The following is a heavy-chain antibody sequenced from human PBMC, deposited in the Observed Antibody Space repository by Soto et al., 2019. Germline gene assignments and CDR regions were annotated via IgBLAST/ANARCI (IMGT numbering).Heavy chain of an antibody. V-gene: IGHV5-10-1*01. D-gene: IGHD3-22*01. J-gene: IGHJ4*02. Sequence: GESLKISCKGSGYSFTSYWISWVRQMPGKGLEWMGRIDPSDSYTNYSPSFQGHVTISADKSISTAYLQWSSLKASDTAMYYCARLNEDSGYSLYYFDYWGQGTLVTVSS. CDR3: ARLNEDSGYSLYYFDY. CDR1: GYSFTSYW. CDR2: IDPSDSYT.